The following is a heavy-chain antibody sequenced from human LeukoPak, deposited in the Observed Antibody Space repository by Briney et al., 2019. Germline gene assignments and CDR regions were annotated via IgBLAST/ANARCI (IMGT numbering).Heavy chain of an antibody. V-gene: IGHV4-39*01. Sequence: KPSETLSLTCSVSGGSISISRYYWGWIRQPPGMGLEWIGSIFYSGSTYYNPSLKSRVTMSVDTSKNQFSLNLSSVTAADTAVYYCARLFPEEQIDYWGQGALVTVSS. CDR2: IFYSGST. CDR1: GGSISISRYY. D-gene: IGHD1/OR15-1a*01. CDR3: ARLFPEEQIDY. J-gene: IGHJ4*02.